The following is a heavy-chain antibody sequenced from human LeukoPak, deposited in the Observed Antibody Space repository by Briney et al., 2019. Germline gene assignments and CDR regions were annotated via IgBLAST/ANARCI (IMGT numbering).Heavy chain of an antibody. CDR2: VVGTGGT. V-gene: IGHV3-23*01. CDR3: VKDYCRDGNCPFPFFDS. CDR1: GFTLSNHA. D-gene: IGHD2-15*01. J-gene: IGHJ4*02. Sequence: GGSLRLARAVSGFTLSNHAVSWVRQVPGKGLEWVSIVVGTGGTWYADAVKGRFVLSRDNSKNTVYLQMSSLRAEDTATYYCVKDYCRDGNCPFPFFDSWGQGILVTVFS.